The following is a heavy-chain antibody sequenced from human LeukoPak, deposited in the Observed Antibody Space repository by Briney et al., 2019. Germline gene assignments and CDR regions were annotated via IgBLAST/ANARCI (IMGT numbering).Heavy chain of an antibody. D-gene: IGHD6-13*01. Sequence: PGGSLRLSCAASGFTFSSYEMNWVRQALGKGLEWVSYISSSGSTKYYADSVKGRFTISRDNAKNSLYLQTNSLRAEDTAVYYCARAFQELPQLYYYYYMDVWGKGTTVTVSS. CDR3: ARAFQELPQLYYYYYMDV. V-gene: IGHV3-48*03. CDR2: ISSSGSTK. CDR1: GFTFSSYE. J-gene: IGHJ6*03.